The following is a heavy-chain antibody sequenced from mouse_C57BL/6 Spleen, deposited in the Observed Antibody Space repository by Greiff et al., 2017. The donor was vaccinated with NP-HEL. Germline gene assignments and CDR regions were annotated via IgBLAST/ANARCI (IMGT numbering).Heavy chain of an antibody. CDR2: INYDGSST. CDR1: GFTFSDYY. Sequence: EVKLVEPEGGLVQPGSSMKLSCTASGFTFSDYYMAWVRQVPEKGLEWVANINYDGSSTYYLDSLKSRFIISRDNAKNILYLQMSSLKSEDTATYYCARDRVAGKRIPYAMDYWGQGTSVTVSS. D-gene: IGHD1-1*02. CDR3: ARDRVAGKRIPYAMDY. V-gene: IGHV5-16*01. J-gene: IGHJ4*01.